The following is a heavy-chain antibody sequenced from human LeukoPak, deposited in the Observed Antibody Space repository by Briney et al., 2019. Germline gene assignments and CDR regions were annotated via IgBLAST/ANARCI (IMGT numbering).Heavy chain of an antibody. Sequence: PSETLSLTCAVYGGSFSGYYWSWVRQAPGKGLEWVSAISGSGGSTYYADSVKGRFTISRDNSKNTLYLQMNSLRAEDTAVYYCAKVEETWFGESLDYWGQGTLVTVSS. CDR2: ISGSGGST. CDR3: AKVEETWFGESLDY. V-gene: IGHV3-23*01. D-gene: IGHD3-10*01. CDR1: GGSFSGYY. J-gene: IGHJ4*02.